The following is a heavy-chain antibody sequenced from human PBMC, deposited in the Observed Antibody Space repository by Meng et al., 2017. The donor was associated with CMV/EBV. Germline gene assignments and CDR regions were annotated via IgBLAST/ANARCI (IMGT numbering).Heavy chain of an antibody. Sequence: LSCAASGFTFSNYAMSWVRQAPGKGLEWVSGISGGGGGTYYADSVRGRFTISRGNSKNTLYLQMNSLRAEDTAIYYCAKREGRFFDYWGQGTLVTVSS. CDR3: AKREGRFFDY. CDR1: GFTFSNYA. CDR2: ISGGGGGT. J-gene: IGHJ4*02. V-gene: IGHV3-23*01.